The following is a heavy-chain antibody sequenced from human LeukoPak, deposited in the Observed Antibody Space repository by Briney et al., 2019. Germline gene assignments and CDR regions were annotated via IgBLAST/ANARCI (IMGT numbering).Heavy chain of an antibody. D-gene: IGHD6-6*01. CDR2: IKQDGSEK. J-gene: IGHJ6*03. Sequence: GGSLRLSCAASGFTFSSYWMSWVRQAPGKGVEWVANIKQDGSEKYYVDSVKGRFTISRDNAKNSLYLQVNSLRAEDTAIYYCTRDVTIAARPYYYYYYMDVWGKGTTVTVSS. CDR1: GFTFSSYW. CDR3: TRDVTIAARPYYYYYYMDV. V-gene: IGHV3-7*01.